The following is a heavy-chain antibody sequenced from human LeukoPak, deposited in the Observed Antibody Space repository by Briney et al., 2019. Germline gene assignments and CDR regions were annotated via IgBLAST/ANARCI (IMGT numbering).Heavy chain of an antibody. D-gene: IGHD3-10*01. Sequence: GGSLRLFCAVSGVAWSMYVMSGAPQAPEKGLEWVSTISGSGGGTYYADSVKDRFTISRDDSKNTLYLQLNSLRAEDTAIYYCAIDLGSYLNNFFDYWGHGALVTVSS. CDR1: GVAWSMYV. V-gene: IGHV3-23*01. J-gene: IGHJ4*01. CDR2: ISGSGGGT. CDR3: AIDLGSYLNNFFDY.